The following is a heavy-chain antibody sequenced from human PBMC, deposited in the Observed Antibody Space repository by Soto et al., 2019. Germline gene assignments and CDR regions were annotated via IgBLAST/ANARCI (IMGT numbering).Heavy chain of an antibody. Sequence: QVQLVQSGAEVKKPGSSVKVSCRAPGGTFNSHTISWVRQAPGQGLEWMGGIMPMFGVTNYARKFQGRLTMTANESTTTGYMEVSVRPSEDTAVYYCAGEGVTRSMSRPWMGYHYYGLDVWGQGTTVIVSS. CDR1: GGTFNSHT. V-gene: IGHV1-69*12. D-gene: IGHD3-3*01. J-gene: IGHJ6*02. CDR2: IMPMFGVT. CDR3: AGEGVTRSMSRPWMGYHYYGLDV.